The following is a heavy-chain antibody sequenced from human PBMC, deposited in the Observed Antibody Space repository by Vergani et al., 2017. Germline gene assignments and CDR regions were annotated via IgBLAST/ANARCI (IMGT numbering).Heavy chain of an antibody. D-gene: IGHD1-1*01. Sequence: QVQLVQSGAEVKKPGSSVQVSCKASVGTFSIYTLIWVRQAPGQGLEWMGRIIPILGIANYAQKFQCRVTITADKSTSTAYMELSSLRAEDTAVYYCASEGTSGGWGDPWGQGTLVTGSA. CDR2: IIPILGIA. CDR3: ASEGTSGGWGDP. V-gene: IGHV1-69*02. J-gene: IGHJ5*02. CDR1: VGTFSIYT.